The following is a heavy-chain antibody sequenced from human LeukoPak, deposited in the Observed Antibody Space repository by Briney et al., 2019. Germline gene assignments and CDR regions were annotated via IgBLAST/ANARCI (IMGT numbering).Heavy chain of an antibody. CDR1: GFSVSSNF. Sequence: QPGGSLILSCAASGFSVSSNFMSWVRQAPGKGLKWVSVIYSGDNTYYADSVKDRFTISRDNSKNPLYLQMNSLRTDDTAVYYCARESPDRKDDYTPSYFDYWGQGTLVTVSS. J-gene: IGHJ4*02. CDR3: ARESPDRKDDYTPSYFDY. V-gene: IGHV3-53*05. CDR2: IYSGDNT. D-gene: IGHD3-16*01.